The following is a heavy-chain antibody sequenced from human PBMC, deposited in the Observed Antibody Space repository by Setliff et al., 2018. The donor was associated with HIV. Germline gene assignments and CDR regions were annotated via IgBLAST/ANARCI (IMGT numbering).Heavy chain of an antibody. CDR2: INTVTGNP. CDR3: AGDRYGASFDS. Sequence: GASVKVSCKASGYTFNSYGINWVRQAPGQGLEWMGWINTVTGNPTYAQGFTGRFVFSLDTSVSTAYLQISSLEAEDTALYYCAGDRYGASFDSWGQGTLVTVSS. J-gene: IGHJ4*02. D-gene: IGHD3-16*02. CDR1: GYTFNSYG. V-gene: IGHV7-4-1*02.